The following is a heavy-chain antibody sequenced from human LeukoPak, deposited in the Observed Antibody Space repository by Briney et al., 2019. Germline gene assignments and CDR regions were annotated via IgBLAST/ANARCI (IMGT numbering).Heavy chain of an antibody. CDR2: ISGSGGST. CDR3: AKTPGRYDSSGYYGP. J-gene: IGHJ5*02. Sequence: PGGSLRLSCAASGFTFSSYAMSWVRQAPGKGLEWVSAISGSGGSTYYADSVKGRFTISRDNSKNTLYLQMNSLRAEDTAVYYCAKTPGRYDSSGYYGPWGQGTLVTVSS. V-gene: IGHV3-23*01. D-gene: IGHD3-22*01. CDR1: GFTFSSYA.